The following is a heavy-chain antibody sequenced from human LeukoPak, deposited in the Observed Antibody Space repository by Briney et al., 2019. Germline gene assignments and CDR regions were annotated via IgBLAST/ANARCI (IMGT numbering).Heavy chain of an antibody. J-gene: IGHJ4*02. Sequence: GASVKVSCKASGGTFSSYAISWERQAPGQGLERMGRIIPILGIANYAQKFQGRVTITADKSTSTAYMELSSLRSEDTAVYYCARVVDDSRSDYFDYWGQGTLVTVSS. D-gene: IGHD3-22*01. CDR3: ARVVDDSRSDYFDY. CDR1: GGTFSSYA. V-gene: IGHV1-69*04. CDR2: IIPILGIA.